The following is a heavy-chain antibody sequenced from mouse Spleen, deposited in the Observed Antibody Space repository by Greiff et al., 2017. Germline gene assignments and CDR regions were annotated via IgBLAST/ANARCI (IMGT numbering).Heavy chain of an antibody. CDR1: GFTFSAYG. Sequence: EVQVVESGGGLVKPGGSLKLSCAASGFTFSAYGMHWVRQAPEKGLEWVAYISSGSSTIYYEDTVTGRFTISRDNAKNTLFLQMTNLRSEDTAMDYCARAPTTVVPGGYFDVWGAGTTVTVSS. D-gene: IGHD1-1*01. CDR3: ARAPTTVVPGGYFDV. J-gene: IGHJ1*01. V-gene: IGHV5-17*01. CDR2: ISSGSSTI.